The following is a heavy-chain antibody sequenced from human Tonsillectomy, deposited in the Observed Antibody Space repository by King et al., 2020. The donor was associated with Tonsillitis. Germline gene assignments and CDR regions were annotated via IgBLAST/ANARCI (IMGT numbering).Heavy chain of an antibody. V-gene: IGHV3-33*01. CDR1: GFTFSSYG. D-gene: IGHD6-19*01. CDR2: IWYDGSHK. CDR3: ARDRHSSGWFAFSFDY. Sequence: QVQLVESGGGVVQPGRSLRLSCAASGFTFSSYGMHWVRQAPGKGLEWVAVIWYDGSHKYYADSVKGRFTISRDNSKNTLYLQMNSLRAEDTAVFYCARDRHSSGWFAFSFDYWGQGTLVTVSS. J-gene: IGHJ4*02.